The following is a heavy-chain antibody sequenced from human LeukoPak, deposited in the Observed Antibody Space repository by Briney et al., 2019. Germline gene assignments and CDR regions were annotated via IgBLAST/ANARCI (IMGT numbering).Heavy chain of an antibody. CDR2: ISSSGSTI. J-gene: IGHJ4*02. CDR3: ARDGHCSSTSCSLRLDY. CDR1: GFTFSSYE. D-gene: IGHD2-2*01. Sequence: GRSLRLSCAASGFTFSSYEMNWVRQAPGKGLEWVSYISSSGSTIYYADSVKGRFTISRDNAKDSLYLQMNSLRAEDTAVYYCARDGHCSSTSCSLRLDYWGQGTLVTVSS. V-gene: IGHV3-48*03.